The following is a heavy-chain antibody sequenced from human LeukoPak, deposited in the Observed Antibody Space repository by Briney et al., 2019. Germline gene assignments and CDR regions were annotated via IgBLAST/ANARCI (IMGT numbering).Heavy chain of an antibody. J-gene: IGHJ4*02. CDR2: INHSGST. Sequence: PSETLSLTCAVYGGSFSGYYWSWTRQPPGKGLEWIGEINHSGSTNYNPSLKSRVTISVDTSKNQFSLKLSSVTAADTAVYYCARGGRYYDSSGYYLRQRSFDYWGQGTLVTVSS. V-gene: IGHV4-34*01. CDR1: GGSFSGYY. CDR3: ARGGRYYDSSGYYLRQRSFDY. D-gene: IGHD3-22*01.